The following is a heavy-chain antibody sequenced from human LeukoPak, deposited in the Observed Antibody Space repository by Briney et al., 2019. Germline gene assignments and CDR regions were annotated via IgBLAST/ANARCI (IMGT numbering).Heavy chain of an antibody. V-gene: IGHV3-43D*03. CDR1: GFTFDDYA. Sequence: GGSLRLSCAASGFTFDDYAMHWVRQAPGKGLEWGSLISWDGGSTYYADSVKGRFTISRDNSKNSLYLQMNSLRAEDTALYYCAKGYSSALYYYMDVWGKGTTVTVSS. D-gene: IGHD6-25*01. CDR2: ISWDGGST. CDR3: AKGYSSALYYYMDV. J-gene: IGHJ6*03.